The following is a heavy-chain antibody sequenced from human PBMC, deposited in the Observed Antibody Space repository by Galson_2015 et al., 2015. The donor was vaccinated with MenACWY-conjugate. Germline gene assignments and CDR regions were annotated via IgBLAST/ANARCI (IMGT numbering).Heavy chain of an antibody. CDR1: GFTFRRFG. J-gene: IGHJ6*03. CDR3: AKDWSVPYSTISYYFYMDV. Sequence: SLRLSCAASGFTFRRFGMHWVRQAPGKGLEWMAVISYDGSNESYADSVKGRFTISRDNSKNTLYQQMNSLRADDTAVYYCAKDWSVPYSTISYYFYMDVWGKGTTVTVSS. V-gene: IGHV3-30*18. CDR2: ISYDGSNE. D-gene: IGHD6-13*01.